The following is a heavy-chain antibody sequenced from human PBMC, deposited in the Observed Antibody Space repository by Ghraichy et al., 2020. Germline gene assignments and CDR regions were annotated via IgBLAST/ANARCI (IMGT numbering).Heavy chain of an antibody. D-gene: IGHD6-25*01. J-gene: IGHJ4*02. CDR2: IFYSGNT. Sequence: ESLNIFCTVSGGSISTTSYHWGWVRQPPGKGLEWIGSIFYSGNTYYSPSLQSRVTISVDTSKNRFSLTLSSMTAADTAVYFCTREAAGAADYWGQGTLVTVSS. CDR1: GGSISTTSYH. V-gene: IGHV4-39*02. CDR3: TREAAGAADY.